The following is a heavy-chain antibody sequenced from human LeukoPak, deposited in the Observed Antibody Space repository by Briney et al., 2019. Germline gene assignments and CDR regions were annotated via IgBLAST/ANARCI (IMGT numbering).Heavy chain of an antibody. V-gene: IGHV3-7*01. J-gene: IGHJ4*02. CDR1: GFTFSSYW. Sequence: PGGSLRLSCAASGFTFSSYWMSWVRQAPGKGLEWVANIKQDGSEKYYVDSVKGRFTISRDNAKNSLYLQMNSLRAEDTAVYYCARATAGFWSGYWANFDYWGQGTLVTVSS. CDR2: IKQDGSEK. D-gene: IGHD3-3*01. CDR3: ARATAGFWSGYWANFDY.